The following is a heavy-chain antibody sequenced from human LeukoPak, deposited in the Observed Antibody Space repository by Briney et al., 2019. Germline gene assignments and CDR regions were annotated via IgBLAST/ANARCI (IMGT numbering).Heavy chain of an antibody. CDR2: IYYSGST. J-gene: IGHJ4*02. CDR1: GGSISSYY. Sequence: SETLSLTCTVSGGSISSYYWSWIRQPPGKGLEWIGYIYYSGSTNYNPSLKSRVTISVDTSKNQISLKLSSVTAADTAVYYCARDPLGTGIDYWGQGTLVTVSS. CDR3: ARDPLGTGIDY. D-gene: IGHD3-10*01. V-gene: IGHV4-59*01.